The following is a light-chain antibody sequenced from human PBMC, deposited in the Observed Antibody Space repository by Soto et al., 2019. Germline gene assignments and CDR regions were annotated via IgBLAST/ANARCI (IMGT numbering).Light chain of an antibody. Sequence: QSVLTQPPSVSAAPGQKVTISCSGSTSNIGSNYVFWYQQLPGTAPKLLIYDSYKRHSGIPDRFSGSKSDTSATLDITGLQTGDEADYYCGTWDSSLSVVFGGGTKVTVL. CDR1: TSNIGSNY. J-gene: IGLJ2*01. CDR3: GTWDSSLSVV. V-gene: IGLV1-51*01. CDR2: DSY.